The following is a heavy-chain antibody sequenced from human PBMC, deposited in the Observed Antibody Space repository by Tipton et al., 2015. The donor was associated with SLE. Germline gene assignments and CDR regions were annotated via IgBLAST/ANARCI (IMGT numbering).Heavy chain of an antibody. J-gene: IGHJ5*02. V-gene: IGHV4-61*01. D-gene: IGHD1/OR15-1a*01. CDR2: VSSLGTT. Sequence: GLVKPSETLSLTCTVSGGSISSSMSRLHWTWFRDSPGKGLEWIGHVSSLGTTNYNPSLGSRLTVSADTSTNQFSLILTSVTAVDTAVYYCARGSQGRRNGNNDLGFRFDTWGPGTLVTVSS. CDR3: ARGSQGRRNGNNDLGFRFDT. CDR1: GGSISSSMSRLH.